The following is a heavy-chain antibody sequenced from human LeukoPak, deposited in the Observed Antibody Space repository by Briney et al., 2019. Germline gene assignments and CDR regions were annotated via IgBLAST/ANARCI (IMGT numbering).Heavy chain of an antibody. CDR3: SSERIFGGRANYYYYMDV. CDR1: GGSISSSNW. V-gene: IGHV4-4*02. Sequence: PSGTLSLTCAVSGGSISSSNWWSWVRQPPGKGLEWIGSIYYSGSTYYNPSLKSRVTISVDTSKNQFSLKLSSVTAADTAVYYCSSERIFGGRANYYYYMDVWGKGTTVTVSS. CDR2: IYYSGST. J-gene: IGHJ6*03. D-gene: IGHD3-3*01.